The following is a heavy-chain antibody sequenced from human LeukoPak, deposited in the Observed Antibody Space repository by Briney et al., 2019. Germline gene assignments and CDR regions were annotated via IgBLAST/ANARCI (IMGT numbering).Heavy chain of an antibody. D-gene: IGHD3-3*01. J-gene: IGHJ4*02. V-gene: IGHV1-18*01. CDR1: GYTFTSYD. CDR3: ATGLEWLLFDY. Sequence: ASVKVSCKASGYTFTSYDISWVRQAPGQELEWMGWISAYNGNTNYAQKLQGRVTMTTDTSTSTAYMELRSLRSEDTAVYYCATGLEWLLFDYWGQGTLVTVSS. CDR2: ISAYNGNT.